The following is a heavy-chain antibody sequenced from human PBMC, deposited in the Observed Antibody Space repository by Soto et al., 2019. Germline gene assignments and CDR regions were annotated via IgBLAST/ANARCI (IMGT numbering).Heavy chain of an antibody. CDR1: GSIFSGYG. Sequence: QEHLVQSGGGVVQPGRSLRLSCAASGSIFSGYGMHWVRQAPGKGLEWVAVIWYDGSNKYYADSVKGRFTISRDNSKNMLYLQMDSLRDEDKAVYYCTRDGIGGTVFRGFCDYWGQGTLVTVSS. D-gene: IGHD1-7*01. V-gene: IGHV3-33*01. CDR2: IWYDGSNK. J-gene: IGHJ4*02. CDR3: TRDGIGGTVFRGFCDY.